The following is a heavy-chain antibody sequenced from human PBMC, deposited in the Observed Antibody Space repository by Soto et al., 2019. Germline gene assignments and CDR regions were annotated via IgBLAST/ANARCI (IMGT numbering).Heavy chain of an antibody. CDR1: GYTFTSYD. CDR3: ARGPRYYYGSGSYYLYYYYGMDV. J-gene: IGHJ6*02. V-gene: IGHV1-8*01. D-gene: IGHD3-10*01. CDR2: MNPNSGNT. Sequence: QVQLVQSGAEVKKPGASVKVSCKASGYTFTSYDINWVRQATGQGLEWMGWMNPNSGNTGYAQKLQGRVTMTRNTSISTAYMELSSLRSEDTAVYYCARGPRYYYGSGSYYLYYYYGMDVWGQGTTVTVSS.